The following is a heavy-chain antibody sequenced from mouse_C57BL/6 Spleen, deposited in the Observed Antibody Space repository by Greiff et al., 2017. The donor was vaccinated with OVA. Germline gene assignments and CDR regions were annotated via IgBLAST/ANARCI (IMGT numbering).Heavy chain of an antibody. V-gene: IGHV1-54*01. J-gene: IGHJ4*01. CDR3: ARMVTYYAMDY. D-gene: IGHD2-2*01. CDR1: GYAFTNYL. Sequence: QVQLKQSGAELVRPGTSVKVSCKASGYAFTNYLIEWVKQRPGQGLEWIGVINPGSGGTNYNEKFKGKATLTADKSSSTAYMQLSSLTSEDSAVYFCARMVTYYAMDYWGQGTSVTVSS. CDR2: INPGSGGT.